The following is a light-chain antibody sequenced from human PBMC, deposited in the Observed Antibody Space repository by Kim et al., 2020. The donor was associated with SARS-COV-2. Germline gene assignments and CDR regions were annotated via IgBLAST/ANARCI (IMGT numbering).Light chain of an antibody. CDR3: QQYATAPLT. J-gene: IGKJ4*01. Sequence: PGERATLSCGASQSVGKNYLAWYQQKPGLAPRLLIYDASTRATDVPDRFSGSVSGTNFTLTISRLEPEDFAVYSCQQYATAPLTFGGGTKLE. V-gene: IGKV3D-20*01. CDR2: DAS. CDR1: QSVGKNY.